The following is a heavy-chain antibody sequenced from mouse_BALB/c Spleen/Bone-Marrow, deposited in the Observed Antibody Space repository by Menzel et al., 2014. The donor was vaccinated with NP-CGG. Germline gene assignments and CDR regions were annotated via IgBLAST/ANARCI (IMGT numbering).Heavy chain of an antibody. CDR1: GYTFTSYY. J-gene: IGHJ3*01. Sequence: QVQLQQSGAELVKPGASVKLSRKASGYTFTSYYMYWVKQRPGQGLEWIGETNPSNGGTNFNEKFKNKATLTVDKSSSTAYMQLSSLIFEDSAVYYCTRSNGNWFAYWGQGTLVTVSA. D-gene: IGHD2-1*01. CDR3: TRSNGNWFAY. V-gene: IGHV1S81*02. CDR2: TNPSNGGT.